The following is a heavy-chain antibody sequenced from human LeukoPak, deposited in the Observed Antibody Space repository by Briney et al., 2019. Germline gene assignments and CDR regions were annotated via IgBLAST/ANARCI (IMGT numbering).Heavy chain of an antibody. CDR2: IKYDGSAT. CDR3: VSGSLQSGYNFDY. J-gene: IGHJ4*02. Sequence: GGSLRLSCAASGFTFSNYWMHWIRQVPGKGLVWVSHIKYDGSATNYADSVKGRFTISRDNAKNTLYLQMNSLRAEDTTVYYCVSGSLQSGYNFDYWGQGALVTVSS. D-gene: IGHD3-3*01. CDR1: GFTFSNYW. V-gene: IGHV3-74*01.